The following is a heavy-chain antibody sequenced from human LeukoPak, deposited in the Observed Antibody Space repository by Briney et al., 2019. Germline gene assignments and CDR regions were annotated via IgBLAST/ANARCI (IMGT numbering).Heavy chain of an antibody. Sequence: GFLRLFCGSSGFTLSRHVMRWGRQGPGKGLGMGLGFRDRGGSTYYADSVKGRFIISRDNSKNTLYLQMNSLRAEDTAVYYCAKRGIMIRGVIIIGFHKEAYYFDCWGQGTLVTVSS. J-gene: IGHJ4*02. D-gene: IGHD3-10*01. V-gene: IGHV3-23*01. CDR1: GFTLSRHV. CDR2: FRDRGGST. CDR3: AKRGIMIRGVIIIGFHKEAYYFDC.